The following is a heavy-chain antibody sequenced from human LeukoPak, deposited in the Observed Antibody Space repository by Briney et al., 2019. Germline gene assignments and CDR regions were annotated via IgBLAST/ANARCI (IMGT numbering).Heavy chain of an antibody. CDR3: AREVVVVPAAIEVRGGWFDP. CDR2: IILNFGTT. J-gene: IGHJ5*02. Sequence: SVKVSCKASAGTFSSYAISWVRQAPAQGLELMGVIILNFGTTNYAQKFQGRVTITTDESTSTAYMELSSLRCEDTAVYYCAREVVVVPAAIEVRGGWFDPWGQGTLVTVSS. D-gene: IGHD2-2*02. V-gene: IGHV1-69*05. CDR1: AGTFSSYA.